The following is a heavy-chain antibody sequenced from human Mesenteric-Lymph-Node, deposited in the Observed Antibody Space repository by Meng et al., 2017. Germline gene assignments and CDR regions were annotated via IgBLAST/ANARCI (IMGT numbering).Heavy chain of an antibody. J-gene: IGHJ4*01. Sequence: QVQLQESGPGLFKPSQTLSLTCTVSGGSISSGSHSWSWIRQHPGKGLEWIAYIYYSGSTYYNPSLKSRVILSVDTSKNQFSLKLSSVTAADTAVYYCARVDSSGYFLDYWGQGTLVTVSS. V-gene: IGHV4-31*03. CDR3: ARVDSSGYFLDY. D-gene: IGHD3-22*01. CDR2: IYYSGST. CDR1: GGSISSGSHS.